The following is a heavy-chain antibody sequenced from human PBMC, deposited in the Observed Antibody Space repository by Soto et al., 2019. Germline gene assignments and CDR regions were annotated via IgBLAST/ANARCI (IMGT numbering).Heavy chain of an antibody. CDR2: IKSKTDGGTT. D-gene: IGHD3-3*01. J-gene: IGHJ6*02. CDR1: GFTFSNAW. CDR3: THDFWSGYPPTDV. Sequence: PGGSLRLSCAASGFTFSNAWMNWVRQAPGKGLEWVGRIKSKTDGGTTDYAAPVKGRFTISRDDSKNTLYLQMNSLKTEDTAVYYCTHDFWSGYPPTDVWGQGTTVTAP. V-gene: IGHV3-15*07.